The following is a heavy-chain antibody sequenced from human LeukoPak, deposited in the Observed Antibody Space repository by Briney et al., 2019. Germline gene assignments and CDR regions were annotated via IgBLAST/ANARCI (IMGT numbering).Heavy chain of an antibody. D-gene: IGHD3-9*01. V-gene: IGHV4-61*02. J-gene: IGHJ3*02. CDR2: IYTSGST. CDR1: GGSISSGSYY. Sequence: PSETLSLTCTVSGGSISSGSYYWSWIRQPAGKGLEWIGRIYTSGSTNYNPSLKSRVTISVDTSKNQFSLKLSSVTAADTAVYYCAREDNIRYFDWFRRLESLDAFDIWGQGTMVTVSS. CDR3: AREDNIRYFDWFRRLESLDAFDI.